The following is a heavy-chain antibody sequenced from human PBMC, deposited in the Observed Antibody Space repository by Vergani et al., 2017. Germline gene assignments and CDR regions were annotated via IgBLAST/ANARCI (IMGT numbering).Heavy chain of an antibody. V-gene: IGHV5-51*03. Sequence: EVQLVQSGAEVKKPGESLNISCQGSGYSITNYWIAWVRQRPGKGLEWMGIIYAGDSDVRYSPSFQGQVTMSVDKSLSTAYLQWSSLKASDTATYYCAKTHNFRGLYSTANCLDPGGQGTQVTSP. D-gene: IGHD3-3*01. J-gene: IGHJ5*02. CDR2: IYAGDSDV. CDR1: GYSITNYW. CDR3: AKTHNFRGLYSTANCLDP.